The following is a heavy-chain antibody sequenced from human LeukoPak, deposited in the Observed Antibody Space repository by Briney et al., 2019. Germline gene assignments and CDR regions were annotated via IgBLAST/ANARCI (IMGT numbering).Heavy chain of an antibody. CDR1: GGSISSYY. V-gene: IGHV4-4*07. Sequence: SETLSLTCTVSGGSISSYYWNWIRQPAGKGLEWIGRIYTSGSANYNPSLKSRVTISVDTSKNQFSLRLSSVTAADTAVYFCAREVGRADGSGTYYPSNWGQGTLVTVSS. CDR2: IYTSGSA. J-gene: IGHJ4*02. CDR3: AREVGRADGSGTYYPSN. D-gene: IGHD3-10*01.